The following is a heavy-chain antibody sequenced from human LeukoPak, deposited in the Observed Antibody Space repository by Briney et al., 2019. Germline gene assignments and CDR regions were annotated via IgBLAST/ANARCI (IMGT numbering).Heavy chain of an antibody. D-gene: IGHD5-12*01. CDR2: INPSGGST. V-gene: IGHV1-46*01. CDR3: ARDPSGYSGYDSRSSPRGYYYYYYMDV. CDR1: GYTFTSYY. J-gene: IGHJ6*03. Sequence: ASVKVSCKAAGYTFTSYYMHWVRQAPGQGLEWMGIINPSGGSTSYAQKFQGRVTMTRDTSTSTVYMELSSLRSEDTAVYYCARDPSGYSGYDSRSSPRGYYYYYYMDVWGKGTTVTVSS.